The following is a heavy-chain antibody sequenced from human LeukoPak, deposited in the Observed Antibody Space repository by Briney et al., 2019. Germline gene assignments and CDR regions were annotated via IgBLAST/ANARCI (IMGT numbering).Heavy chain of an antibody. V-gene: IGHV3-74*01. Sequence: GGSLRLSCAAAKFSFTSFWMHWVRQAPGKGLVWVSRINPDGSRTNYADSVEGRFTIPRDNAKNTLYLQMNSLRAEDTAVYYCARVLLGSWDWFDPWGQGTLVTVSS. CDR2: INPDGSRT. CDR1: KFSFTSFW. CDR3: ARVLLGSWDWFDP. J-gene: IGHJ5*02. D-gene: IGHD3-10*01.